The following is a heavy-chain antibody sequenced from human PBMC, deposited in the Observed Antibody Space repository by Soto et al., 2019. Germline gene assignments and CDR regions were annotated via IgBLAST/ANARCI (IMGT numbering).Heavy chain of an antibody. J-gene: IGHJ5*02. CDR2: IYPGDSDT. CDR1: GYSFTSYW. CDR3: ARQDPIAAPSVWFDP. V-gene: IGHV5-51*01. Sequence: GESLKISCKGSGYSFTSYWIGWVRQMPGKGLEWMGIIYPGDSDTRYSPSFQGQVTISADKSISTAYLQWSSLKASDTAMYYCARQDPIAAPSVWFDPWGQGTLVTVSS. D-gene: IGHD6-6*01.